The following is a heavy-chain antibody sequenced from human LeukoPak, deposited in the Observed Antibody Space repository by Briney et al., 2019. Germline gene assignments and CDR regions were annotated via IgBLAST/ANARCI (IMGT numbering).Heavy chain of an antibody. Sequence: PSETLSLTCTVSGYSISSGYYWGWIRPPPGKGLEWIGSIYHSGSTYYNPSLKSRVTISVDTSKNQFSLKLSSVTAADTAVYYCARGGVTYYYDSSGYYEAKGFDYWGQGTLVTVSS. J-gene: IGHJ4*02. CDR2: IYHSGST. D-gene: IGHD3-22*01. V-gene: IGHV4-38-2*02. CDR1: GYSISSGYY. CDR3: ARGGVTYYYDSSGYYEAKGFDY.